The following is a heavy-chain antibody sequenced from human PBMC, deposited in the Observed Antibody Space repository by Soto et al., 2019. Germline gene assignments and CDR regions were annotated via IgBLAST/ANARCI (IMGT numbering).Heavy chain of an antibody. CDR1: GGTFSSYA. D-gene: IGHD1-26*01. V-gene: IGHV1-69*01. Sequence: QVQLVQSGAEVKKPGSSVEVSCKASGGTFSSYAISWVRQAPGQGLEWMGGIIPIFGTANYAQKFQGRVTITADEFTSTAYMELSSLRSEDTAVYYCARDNMGATKGVYYFDYWGQGTLVTVSS. CDR3: ARDNMGATKGVYYFDY. CDR2: IIPIFGTA. J-gene: IGHJ4*02.